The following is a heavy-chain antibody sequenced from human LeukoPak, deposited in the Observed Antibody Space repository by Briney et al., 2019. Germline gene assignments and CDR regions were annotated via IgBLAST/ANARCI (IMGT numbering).Heavy chain of an antibody. Sequence: GGSLRLSCAASGFTFISDAMSWVRQAPGEGVDWVSAITGSGDTTYYADSVKGRFTISRDNSKNTMYLQMNKLRAEDTGLYYCAKDRVPRYSGYGLSDDWGQGTLVTVSA. CDR1: GFTFISDA. D-gene: IGHD5-12*01. J-gene: IGHJ4*02. V-gene: IGHV3-23*01. CDR3: AKDRVPRYSGYGLSDD. CDR2: ITGSGDTT.